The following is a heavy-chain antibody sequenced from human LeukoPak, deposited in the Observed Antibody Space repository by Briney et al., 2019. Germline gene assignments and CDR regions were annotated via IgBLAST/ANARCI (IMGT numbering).Heavy chain of an antibody. CDR2: ISVYNGNT. CDR1: GYTFTSYG. J-gene: IGHJ4*02. V-gene: IGHV1-18*01. Sequence: ASVKVSCKASGYTFTSYGINWVRQAPGQGLEWMGWISVYNGNTNYAQKVQGRVTMTTDTSTSTAYMEVRSLRFDDTAVYYCARDTVIAVAGSGDYWGQGTLVTVSS. CDR3: ARDTVIAVAGSGDY. D-gene: IGHD6-19*01.